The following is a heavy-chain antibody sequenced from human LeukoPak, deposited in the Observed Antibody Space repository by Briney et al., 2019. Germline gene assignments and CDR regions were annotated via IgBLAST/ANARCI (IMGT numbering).Heavy chain of an antibody. CDR1: GGSFSGYY. D-gene: IGHD3-22*01. V-gene: IGHV4-34*01. J-gene: IGHJ3*02. CDR2: INHSGST. Sequence: PSETLSLTYAVYGGSFSGYYWSWIRQPPGKGLEWIGEINHSGSTNYNPSLKSRVTISVDTSKNQFSLKLSSVTAADTAVYYCARMVLGSGYPFDIWGQGTMVTVSS. CDR3: ARMVLGSGYPFDI.